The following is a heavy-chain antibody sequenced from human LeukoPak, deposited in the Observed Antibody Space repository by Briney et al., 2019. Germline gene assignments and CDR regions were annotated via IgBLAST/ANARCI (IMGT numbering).Heavy chain of an antibody. V-gene: IGHV3-23*01. CDR1: GFTFSSYA. Sequence: PGGSLRLSCAASGFTFSSYAMSWVRQAPGKGLEWVSGFSVSGGTTYYADSVKGRFTISRDNSKNTLYLQMNSLRAEDTAVYYCAKDQEGIAVAGAIDYWGQGTLVTVSS. CDR2: FSVSGGTT. D-gene: IGHD6-19*01. CDR3: AKDQEGIAVAGAIDY. J-gene: IGHJ4*02.